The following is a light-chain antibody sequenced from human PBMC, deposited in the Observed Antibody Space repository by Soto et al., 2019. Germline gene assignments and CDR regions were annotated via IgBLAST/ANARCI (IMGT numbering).Light chain of an antibody. Sequence: QSALTQPASVSGSPGQSITISCTGTSSDVGGYNYVSWYQQHPDKAPKVIISEVSNRPSGVSDRFSGSKSGNTASLTISGLQAEDEADYYCSSYTSTSTRVFGGGTKLTVL. V-gene: IGLV2-14*01. CDR3: SSYTSTSTRV. J-gene: IGLJ2*01. CDR1: SSDVGGYNY. CDR2: EVS.